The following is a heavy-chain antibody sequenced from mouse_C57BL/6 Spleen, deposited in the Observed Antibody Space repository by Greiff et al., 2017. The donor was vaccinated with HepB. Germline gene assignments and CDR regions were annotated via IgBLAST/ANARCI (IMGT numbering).Heavy chain of an antibody. CDR1: GFTFSSYG. CDR3: ARRDGNYDY. Sequence: EVKVVESGGDLVKPGGSLKLSCAASGFTFSSYGMSWVRQTPDKRLEWVATISSGGSYTYYPDSVKGRFTISRDNAKNTLYLQMSSLKSEDTAMYYCARRDGNYDYWGQGTTLTVSS. V-gene: IGHV5-6*02. CDR2: ISSGGSYT. D-gene: IGHD2-1*01. J-gene: IGHJ2*01.